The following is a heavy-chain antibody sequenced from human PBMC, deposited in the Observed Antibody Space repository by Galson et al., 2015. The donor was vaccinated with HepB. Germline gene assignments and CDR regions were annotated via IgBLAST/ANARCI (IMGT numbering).Heavy chain of an antibody. CDR1: GFTFSSYA. V-gene: IGHV3-23*01. D-gene: IGHD6-6*01. J-gene: IGHJ3*02. CDR2: ISGSGGST. Sequence: SLRLSCAASGFTFSSYAMSWVRQAPGKGLEWVSAISGSGGSTYYADSVKGRFTISRDNSKNTLYLQMNSLRAEDTAVYYCAKYSSSSGAQYDAFDIWGQGTMVTVSS. CDR3: AKYSSSSGAQYDAFDI.